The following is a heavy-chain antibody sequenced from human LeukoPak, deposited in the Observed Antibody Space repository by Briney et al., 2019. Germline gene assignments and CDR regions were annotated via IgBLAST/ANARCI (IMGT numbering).Heavy chain of an antibody. J-gene: IGHJ5*02. D-gene: IGHD3-10*01. V-gene: IGHV1-18*04. CDR2: ISAYNGNT. CDR1: GFTFTGYY. Sequence: ASVKVSCKASGFTFTGYYIHWVRQAPGQGLEWMGWISAYNGNTNYAQKLQGRVTMTTDTSTSTAYMELRSLRSDDTAVYYCARDWLSGYGSGGGFDPWGQGTLVTVSS. CDR3: ARDWLSGYGSGGGFDP.